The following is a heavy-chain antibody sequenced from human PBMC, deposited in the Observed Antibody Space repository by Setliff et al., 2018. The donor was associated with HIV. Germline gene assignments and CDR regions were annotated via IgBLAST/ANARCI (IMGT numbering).Heavy chain of an antibody. CDR3: ARARITMTGGRLEPYAFDR. CDR2: MCHGGNNN. J-gene: IGHJ3*01. CDR1: GYSISSDYC. D-gene: IGHD3-22*01. Sequence: PSETLSLTCGVSGYSISSDYCWGWIRQPPGKGLEWIGNMCHGGNNNYYNPSLKSRVTISVDTSKNQFFLKVTSVTAADTAVYYCARARITMTGGRLEPYAFDRWGQGTKVTLSS. V-gene: IGHV4-38-2*01.